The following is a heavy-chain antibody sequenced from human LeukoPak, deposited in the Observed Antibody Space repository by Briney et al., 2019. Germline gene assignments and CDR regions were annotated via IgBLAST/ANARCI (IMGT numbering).Heavy chain of an antibody. CDR1: GGSISSYY. CDR2: IYYSGST. Sequence: PSETLSLTCTVSGGSISSYYWSWIRQPPGKGLEWIGYIYYSGSTNYNPSLKSRVTISVDTSKNQFSLKLSSVTAADTAVYYCARVDYDFWSGYQGSFDYWGQGTLVTVSS. V-gene: IGHV4-59*01. D-gene: IGHD3-3*01. J-gene: IGHJ4*02. CDR3: ARVDYDFWSGYQGSFDY.